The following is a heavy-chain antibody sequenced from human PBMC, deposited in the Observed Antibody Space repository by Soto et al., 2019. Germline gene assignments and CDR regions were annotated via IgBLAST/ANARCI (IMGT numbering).Heavy chain of an antibody. CDR3: KKKTAYDILTGPQNWFDP. J-gene: IGHJ5*02. V-gene: IGHV4-31*02. CDR1: GGCSNIKDYE. Sequence: GGCSNIKDYEGRGRQQYPGKAQEWIGYIYYSGSTYYNPSLKSRVTISVDTSKTQFSLKLSSVTAADTAVFFCKKKTAYDILTGPQNWFDPWGQGTLVTVSS. CDR2: IYYSGST. D-gene: IGHD3-9*01.